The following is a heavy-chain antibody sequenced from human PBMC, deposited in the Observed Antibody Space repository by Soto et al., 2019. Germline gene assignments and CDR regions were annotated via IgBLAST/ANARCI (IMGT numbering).Heavy chain of an antibody. Sequence: QVQLVQSGAEVKKPGSSVKVSCKASGGTFSSYAISWVRQAPGQGLEWMGGIIPIFGTANYAQKFQGRVTITADESTSTAYRELSSLRSEDTAVYYCARGREAYCGGDCYPEETFDPWGKGTLVMVSS. CDR3: ARGREAYCGGDCYPEETFDP. D-gene: IGHD2-21*02. V-gene: IGHV1-69*12. J-gene: IGHJ5*02. CDR1: GGTFSSYA. CDR2: IIPIFGTA.